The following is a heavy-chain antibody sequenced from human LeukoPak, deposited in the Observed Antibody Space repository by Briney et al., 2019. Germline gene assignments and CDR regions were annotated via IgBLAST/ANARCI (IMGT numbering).Heavy chain of an antibody. Sequence: ASVKVSCKASGYTFTDYYINWVRQAPGQGLEWMGWINPNSGGTNYAQKFQGRVTMTRDTSISTAYMELSRLRSDGTAVYYCARGGDIVLMVYAIRGTAYWGQGTLVTVSS. D-gene: IGHD2-8*01. J-gene: IGHJ4*02. CDR1: GYTFTDYY. CDR2: INPNSGGT. V-gene: IGHV1-2*02. CDR3: ARGGDIVLMVYAIRGTAY.